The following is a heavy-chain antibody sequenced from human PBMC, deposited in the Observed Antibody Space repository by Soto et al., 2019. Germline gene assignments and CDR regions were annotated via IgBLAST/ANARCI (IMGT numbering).Heavy chain of an antibody. J-gene: IGHJ6*02. CDR3: ASSGYYDSSGLLVYYYYYYGMDV. CDR2: SSAYNGNT. CDR1: GYTFTSYG. Sequence: ASVKVSCKASGYTFTSYGISWVRQAPGQGLEWMGWSSAYNGNTNYAQKVQGRVTMTTDTSTSTAYMELRSLRSDDTAVYYCASSGYYDSSGLLVYYYYYYGMDVWGQGTTVTVSS. V-gene: IGHV1-18*01. D-gene: IGHD3-22*01.